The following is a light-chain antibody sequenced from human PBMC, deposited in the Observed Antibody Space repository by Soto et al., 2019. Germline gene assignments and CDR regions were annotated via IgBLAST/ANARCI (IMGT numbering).Light chain of an antibody. J-gene: IGKJ1*01. CDR1: QGINTF. CDR2: AAS. CDR3: QQYYSYPRT. Sequence: AIRMTQSPSSVSASPGDRVTVTCRASQGINTFLAWYKQRPGKAPEFLMHAASTLYSGVPSRFIGSGSGTNSTLTITGLQSGDFATYYCQQYYSYPRTFGQGTKVEI. V-gene: IGKV1-8*01.